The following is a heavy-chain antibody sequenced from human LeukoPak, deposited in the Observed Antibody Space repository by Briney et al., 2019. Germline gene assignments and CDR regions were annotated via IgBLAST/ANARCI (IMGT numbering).Heavy chain of an antibody. D-gene: IGHD2-21*02. Sequence: GGSLRLSCAASGFPFNAYWMTWVRQAPGKGLEWVANIRQDGDTKYYVDSVKGRFTISRDNAMNSLYLQMNSLSAEDTAVYYCEKDLGGSGDYRPYWGQGSVVTVSS. V-gene: IGHV3-7*03. CDR3: EKDLGGSGDYRPY. CDR2: IRQDGDTK. J-gene: IGHJ4*02. CDR1: GFPFNAYW.